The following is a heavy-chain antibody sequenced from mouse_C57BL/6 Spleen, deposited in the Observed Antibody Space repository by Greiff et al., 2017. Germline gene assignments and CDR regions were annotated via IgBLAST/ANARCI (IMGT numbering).Heavy chain of an antibody. D-gene: IGHD1-1*01. V-gene: IGHV1-19*01. CDR3: AREGSRYFDV. CDR1: GYTFTDYY. CDR2: INPYNGGT. J-gene: IGHJ1*03. Sequence: EVQLQQSGPVLVKPGASVKMSCKASGYTFTDYYMNWVKQSHGKSLEWIGVINPYNGGTSYNQKFKGKATLTVDKSSSTAYMELNSLTSEDSAVYYCAREGSRYFDVWGTGTTVTVSS.